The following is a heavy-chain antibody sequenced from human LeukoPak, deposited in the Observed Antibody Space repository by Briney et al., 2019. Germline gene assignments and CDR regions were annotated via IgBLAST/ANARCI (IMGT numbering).Heavy chain of an antibody. Sequence: ASVKVSCKASGGTFSSYTISGVRHAPGQGLEWMGWISAYNGDTNYAQKLQGRVTMTTDTSTSTAYLELRSLRSDDTAVYYCARDGYSSSWSNFDYWGQGTLVTVSS. V-gene: IGHV1-18*01. CDR1: GGTFSSYT. CDR2: ISAYNGDT. D-gene: IGHD6-13*01. CDR3: ARDGYSSSWSNFDY. J-gene: IGHJ4*02.